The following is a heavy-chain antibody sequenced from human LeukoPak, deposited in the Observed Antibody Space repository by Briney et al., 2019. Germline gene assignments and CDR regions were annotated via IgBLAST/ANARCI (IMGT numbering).Heavy chain of an antibody. CDR1: GYTFTSYY. D-gene: IGHD6-6*01. J-gene: IGHJ4*02. Sequence: ASVKVSCKASGYTFTSYYMHRVRQAPGQGLEWMGIINPSGGSTSYAQKFQGRVTMTRDTSTSTVYMELSSLRSEDTAVYYCARSSSTGHFDYWGQGTLVTVSS. CDR2: INPSGGST. V-gene: IGHV1-46*01. CDR3: ARSSSTGHFDY.